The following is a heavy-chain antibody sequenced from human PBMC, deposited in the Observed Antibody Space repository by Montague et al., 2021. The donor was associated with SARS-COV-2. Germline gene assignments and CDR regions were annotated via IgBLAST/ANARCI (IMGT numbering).Heavy chain of an antibody. CDR2: ISYDGSNK. J-gene: IGHJ4*02. V-gene: IGHV3-30-3*01. CDR1: GFTFSSYA. CDR3: ARIQYGGYGGAFDY. D-gene: IGHD5-12*01. Sequence: LRLSCAASGFTFSSYAMHWVRQAPGKGLEWVAVISYDGSNKYYADSVKGRFTISRDNSKNTLYLQMNSLRAEDTAVYYCARIQYGGYGGAFDYWGRGTLVTVSS.